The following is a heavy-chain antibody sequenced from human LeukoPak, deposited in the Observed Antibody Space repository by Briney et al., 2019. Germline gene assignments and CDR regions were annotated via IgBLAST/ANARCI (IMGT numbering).Heavy chain of an antibody. V-gene: IGHV3-30*04. CDR2: ISYDGSNK. Sequence: RPGGSLILSCAASGFTFSSYAMHWVRQAPGKGLEWVAVISYDGSNKYYADSVKGRFTISRDNSKNTLYLQMNSLRAEDTAVYYCAREDGAYGSGSYPDYWGQGTLVTVSS. CDR3: AREDGAYGSGSYPDY. CDR1: GFTFSSYA. J-gene: IGHJ4*02. D-gene: IGHD3-10*01.